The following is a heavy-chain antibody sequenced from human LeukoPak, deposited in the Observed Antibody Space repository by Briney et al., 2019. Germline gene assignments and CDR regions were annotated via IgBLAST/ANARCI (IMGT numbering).Heavy chain of an antibody. Sequence: PGRSLRLSCAASGFTFDDYAMHWVRQAPGKGLEWVSGISWNSGSIGHADSVKGRFTISRDNAKNSLYLQMNSLRAEDTALYYCAKGSYYYDSSGYRRGYFDYWGQGTLVTVSS. V-gene: IGHV3-9*01. D-gene: IGHD3-22*01. CDR1: GFTFDDYA. CDR3: AKGSYYYDSSGYRRGYFDY. CDR2: ISWNSGSI. J-gene: IGHJ4*02.